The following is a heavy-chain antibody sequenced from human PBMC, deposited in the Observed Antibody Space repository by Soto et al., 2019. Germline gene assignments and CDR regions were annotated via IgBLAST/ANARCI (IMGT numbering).Heavy chain of an antibody. V-gene: IGHV2-5*02. CDR2: IFWDDDK. D-gene: IGHD3-9*01. Sequence: QITLKESGPTLVKPTQTLTLTCTFSGFSLSTTGVGVGWIRQPPGKALEWLALIFWDDDKRYSPSLKSRLTITKDTSKNQVVLTMTNMDPVDTATYYCASSTGYRIFDCWGQGTLVAVSS. J-gene: IGHJ4*02. CDR3: ASSTGYRIFDC. CDR1: GFSLSTTGVG.